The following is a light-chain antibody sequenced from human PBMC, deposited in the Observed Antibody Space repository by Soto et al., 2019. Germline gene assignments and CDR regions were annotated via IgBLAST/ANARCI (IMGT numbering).Light chain of an antibody. Sequence: QSVLTQPPSASGSPGQSVTISCTGTSSDVGGYNYVSWYQQHPGKAPKLMIYEVSKRPSGVPDRFSGSKSGNTASLTVSGLQAEDEADYNCSSFADSNELEVFGGGTQLTVL. J-gene: IGLJ2*01. CDR3: SSFADSNELEV. V-gene: IGLV2-8*01. CDR2: EVS. CDR1: SSDVGGYNY.